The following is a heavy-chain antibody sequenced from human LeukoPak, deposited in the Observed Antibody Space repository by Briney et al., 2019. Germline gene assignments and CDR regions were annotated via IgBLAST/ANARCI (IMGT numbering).Heavy chain of an antibody. CDR2: IYYSGST. V-gene: IGHV4-59*08. CDR3: ARRSHSSGWYDY. D-gene: IGHD6-19*01. Sequence: PSETLSLTCTVSGGSISSYYWSWIRQPPGKGLEWIGYIYYSGSTNYNPSLKSRVTISVDTSKNQFSLKLSSVTAADTAVYYCARRSHSSGWYDYWGQGTLVTVSS. J-gene: IGHJ4*02. CDR1: GGSISSYY.